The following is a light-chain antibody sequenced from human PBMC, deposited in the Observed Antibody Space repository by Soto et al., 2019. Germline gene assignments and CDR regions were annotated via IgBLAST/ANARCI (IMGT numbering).Light chain of an antibody. Sequence: EIVLPQSPATLSSFPGVCVPLSCRASQYINPRLAWYQHRPGQAPTLLIYQTAIRAAGIPARFSGSGSGTDFTLTITSLQSEDLAVYYCQKHYKWPQWTFGQGTKVDIK. CDR2: QTA. CDR1: QYINPR. V-gene: IGKV3D-15*01. CDR3: QKHYKWPQWT. J-gene: IGKJ1*01.